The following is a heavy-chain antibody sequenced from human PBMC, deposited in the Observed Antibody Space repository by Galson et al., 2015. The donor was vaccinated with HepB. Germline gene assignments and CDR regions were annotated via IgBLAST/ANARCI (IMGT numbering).Heavy chain of an antibody. CDR2: INPSGGST. J-gene: IGHJ4*02. Sequence: SVKVSCKAYGYTFTNYYIYWMRQAPGQGLEWMGTINPSGGSTTYAQKFQGRVTMTRDTSTSTVYMDLTSLTSEDTAVYYCTRGGDYGDYYFDYWGQGTLVTVSS. CDR3: TRGGDYGDYYFDY. CDR1: GYTFTNYY. D-gene: IGHD4-17*01. V-gene: IGHV1-46*03.